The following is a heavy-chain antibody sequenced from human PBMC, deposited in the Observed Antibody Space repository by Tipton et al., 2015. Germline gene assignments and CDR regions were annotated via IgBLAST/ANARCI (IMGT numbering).Heavy chain of an antibody. D-gene: IGHD3-22*01. J-gene: IGHJ3*02. V-gene: IGHV3-48*03. CDR3: ARYPPFYYDSGTYNGGDAFDI. CDR2: ITASGVTI. CDR1: GFTFSNYE. Sequence: GSLRLSCAASGFTFSNYEMNWVRQAPGKGLEWISYITASGVTIYYAASVEGRFTVSRDNAKNSLYLQMNSLRAEDTAVYYCARYPPFYYDSGTYNGGDAFDIWGRGTMVTVSS.